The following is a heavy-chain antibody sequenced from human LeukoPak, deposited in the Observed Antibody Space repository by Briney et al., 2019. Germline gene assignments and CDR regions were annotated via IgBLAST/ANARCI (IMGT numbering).Heavy chain of an antibody. CDR2: INPSGGST. CDR1: GYTFTSYY. V-gene: IGHV1-46*01. D-gene: IGHD3-3*01. Sequence: ASVKVSCKASGYTFTSYYMHWVRQAPGQGLEWMGIINPSGGSTSYAQKFQGRVTMTRDTSTSTVYMELSSLRSEDTAVYYCARDLSAIFGVVSPHFDYWGQGTLVTVSS. J-gene: IGHJ4*02. CDR3: ARDLSAIFGVVSPHFDY.